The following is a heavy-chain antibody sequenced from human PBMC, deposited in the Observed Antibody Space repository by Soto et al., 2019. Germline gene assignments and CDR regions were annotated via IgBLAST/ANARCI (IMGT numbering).Heavy chain of an antibody. CDR3: ARERQWDPLPY. V-gene: IGHV1-18*01. Sequence: QVQLVQSGGEVKKPGASVKVSCEAYGYTFRNYGITWVRQVPGQGLEWMGWVSAYNRNTNYARKLAEKATKTTDTSTSTASMELRSIKSDDTAIDICARERQWDPLPYWGQGTLVTVSS. CDR2: VSAYNRNT. D-gene: IGHD1-26*01. J-gene: IGHJ4*02. CDR1: GYTFRNYG.